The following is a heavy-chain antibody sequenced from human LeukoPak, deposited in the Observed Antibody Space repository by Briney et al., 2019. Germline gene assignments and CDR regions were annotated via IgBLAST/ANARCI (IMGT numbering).Heavy chain of an antibody. J-gene: IGHJ3*02. CDR3: AKGLRGVVVNGAFDI. CDR1: GFTFDDYA. V-gene: IGHV3-9*03. CDR2: ISWNSGSI. Sequence: PGRSLRLSCAASGFTFDDYAMHWVRQAPGKGLEWVSGISWNSGSIGYADSVKGRFTISRDNAKNSLYLQMNSLRAEDMALYYCAKGLRGVVVNGAFDIWGQKTMVTVSS. D-gene: IGHD2-21*01.